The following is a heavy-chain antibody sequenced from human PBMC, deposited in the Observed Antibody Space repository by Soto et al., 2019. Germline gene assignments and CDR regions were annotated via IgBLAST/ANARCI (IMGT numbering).Heavy chain of an antibody. CDR2: FDPEDGET. Sequence: ASVKVSCKVSGYTLTELSMHWVRQAPGKGLEWMGGFDPEDGETIYAQKFQGRVTMTDDTSTDTAYMELSSLRSEDTAVYYCATGNYGDSPYYYYYYGMDVWGQGTTVTVSS. CDR3: ATGNYGDSPYYYYYYGMDV. CDR1: GYTLTELS. V-gene: IGHV1-24*01. J-gene: IGHJ6*02. D-gene: IGHD4-17*01.